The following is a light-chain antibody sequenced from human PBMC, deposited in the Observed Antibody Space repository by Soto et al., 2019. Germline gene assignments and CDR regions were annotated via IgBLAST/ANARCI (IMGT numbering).Light chain of an antibody. J-gene: IGKJ3*01. V-gene: IGKV3-11*01. CDR1: QSVSSY. CDR2: DAS. CDR3: QQRSTGPRT. Sequence: EIVLTQSPATLSLSPGERATLSCRASQSVSSYLAWYQQKPGQAPRLLIYDASNRATGIPARFSGSGSGTDFTLTISSLEPEDFAVYYCQQRSTGPRTFGPGTKVDIK.